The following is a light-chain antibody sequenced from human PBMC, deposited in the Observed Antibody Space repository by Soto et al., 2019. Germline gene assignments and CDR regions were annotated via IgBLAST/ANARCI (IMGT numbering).Light chain of an antibody. CDR1: SSNIGAGYD. Sequence: QSVLPQPPSVSGAPGQRVTISCTGSSSNIGAGYDVNWYQQLPGTAPKLLIYGNTNRPSGVPDRFSGSKSGTSGSLAISGLQTEDEAEYYCQSWDTSLSGSVFGGGTKVTVL. CDR2: GNT. V-gene: IGLV1-40*01. J-gene: IGLJ2*01. CDR3: QSWDTSLSGSV.